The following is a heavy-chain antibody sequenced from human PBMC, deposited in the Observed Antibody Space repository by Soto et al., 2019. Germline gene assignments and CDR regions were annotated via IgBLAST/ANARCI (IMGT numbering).Heavy chain of an antibody. CDR2: ISSSSSYI. J-gene: IGHJ6*02. CDR1: GFTFSSYS. D-gene: IGHD3-10*01. CDR3: ARDSVLLWFGESPDYYYGMDV. Sequence: LRLSCAASGFTFSSYSMNWVRQAPGKGLEWVSSISSSSSYIYYADSVKGRFTISRDNAKNSLYLQMNSLRAEDTAVYYCARDSVLLWFGESPDYYYGMDVWGQGTTVTVSS. V-gene: IGHV3-21*01.